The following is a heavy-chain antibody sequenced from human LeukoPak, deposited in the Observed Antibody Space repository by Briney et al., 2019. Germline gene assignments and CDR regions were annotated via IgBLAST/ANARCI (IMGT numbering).Heavy chain of an antibody. CDR3: VRDGGYYGPDS. Sequence: GGSLRLSCAASGFTISFYWMSWVRQAPGKGLEGVANINQVVSEKNYVEPVKSRFTISRANAKNSLYLQMHSVRAEDTAMYYCVRDGGYYGPDSWGQGALVSVSS. CDR2: INQVVSEK. D-gene: IGHD3-10*01. CDR1: GFTISFYW. V-gene: IGHV3-7*04. J-gene: IGHJ4*02.